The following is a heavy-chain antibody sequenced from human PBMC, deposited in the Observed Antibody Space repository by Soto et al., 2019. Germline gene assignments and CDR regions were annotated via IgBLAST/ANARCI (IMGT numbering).Heavy chain of an antibody. D-gene: IGHD1-26*01. CDR2: INSDGSST. Sequence: GGSLTFTCASSGFTFSIYWMHWVGQAPGKGLVWVSRINSDGSSTSYADSVKGRFTISRDNAKNTLYLQMNSLRAEDTAVYYCARDEHGGSYYLFDYWGQGTLVTVSS. CDR1: GFTFSIYW. CDR3: ARDEHGGSYYLFDY. V-gene: IGHV3-74*01. J-gene: IGHJ4*02.